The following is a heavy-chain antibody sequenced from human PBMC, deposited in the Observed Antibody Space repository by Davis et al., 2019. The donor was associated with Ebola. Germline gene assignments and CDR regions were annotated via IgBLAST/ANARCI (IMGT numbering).Heavy chain of an antibody. D-gene: IGHD1/OR15-1a*01. CDR2: ISSSSSYI. J-gene: IGHJ6*02. CDR1: GFSFSSYS. CDR3: ARFRRTFYYYYGMDV. V-gene: IGHV3-21*01. Sequence: PGGSLRLSCAASGFSFSSYSMNWVRQAPGKGLEWVSSISSSSSYIYYADSVKGRFTISRDNAKNSLYLQMNSLRAEDTAVYYCARFRRTFYYYYGMDVWGQGTTVTVSS.